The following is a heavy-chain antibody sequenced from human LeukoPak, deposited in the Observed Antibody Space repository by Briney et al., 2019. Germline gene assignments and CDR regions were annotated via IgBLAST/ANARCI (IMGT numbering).Heavy chain of an antibody. V-gene: IGHV3-30*18. Sequence: GRSLRLSCAASGFTFSSYGMHWVRQAPGKGLEWVAVISYDGSNKYYADSVKGRFTISRDNSKNTLYLQMNSLRAEDTAVYYCAKKEREYYYDSSVLGYWGQGTLVTVSS. CDR2: ISYDGSNK. CDR3: AKKEREYYYDSSVLGY. J-gene: IGHJ4*02. CDR1: GFTFSSYG. D-gene: IGHD3-22*01.